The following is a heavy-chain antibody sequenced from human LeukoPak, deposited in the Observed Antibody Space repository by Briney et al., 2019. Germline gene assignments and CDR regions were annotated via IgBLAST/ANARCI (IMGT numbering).Heavy chain of an antibody. V-gene: IGHV1-69*05. Sequence: SVKVSCKASGGTFSSYAISWVRQAPGQGLEWMGGIIPIFGTANYAQKFQGRVTITTDESTSTAYMELSSLRSEDTAVYYCASGDFWSGYFDYWGQGTLVTVSS. CDR2: IIPIFGTA. CDR1: GGTFSSYA. J-gene: IGHJ4*02. D-gene: IGHD3-3*01. CDR3: ASGDFWSGYFDY.